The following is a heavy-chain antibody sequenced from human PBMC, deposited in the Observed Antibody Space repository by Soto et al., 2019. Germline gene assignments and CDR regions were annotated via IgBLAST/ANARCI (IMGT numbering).Heavy chain of an antibody. CDR1: EYSVRRDW. Sequence: EVPLVESGGGSVQTGGSLRLSCAISEYSVRRDWMNWVRQAPGKGLEWVAHTNKDGGEKYYVDSVKERFTISRDNAKKSLYLQMNNLRVEDTAVYYCSGGVGDAFWGQGTQVTVSS. D-gene: IGHD1-26*01. V-gene: IGHV3-7*04. CDR3: SGGVGDAF. CDR2: TNKDGGEK. J-gene: IGHJ4*02.